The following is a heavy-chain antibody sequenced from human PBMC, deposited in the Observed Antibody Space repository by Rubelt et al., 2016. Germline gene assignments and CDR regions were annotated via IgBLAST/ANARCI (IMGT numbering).Heavy chain of an antibody. CDR2: ISAYNGNT. CDR3: ARDRIRIAARQGWYFDL. Sequence: QVQLVQSGAEVKKPGASVKVSCKASGYTFTSYGISWVRQAPGQGLEWMGWISAYNGNTNYAQKLQGRVTMTTDTSTSKAYMELRSLRSDETAVYYCARDRIRIAARQGWYFDLWGRGTLVTVSS. D-gene: IGHD6-6*01. V-gene: IGHV1-18*01. J-gene: IGHJ2*01. CDR1: GYTFTSYG.